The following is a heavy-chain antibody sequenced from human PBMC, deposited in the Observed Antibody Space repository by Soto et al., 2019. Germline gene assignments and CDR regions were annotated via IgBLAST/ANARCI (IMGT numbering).Heavy chain of an antibody. V-gene: IGHV4-59*12. D-gene: IGHD5-12*01. CDR3: AREATAHNWLDP. CDR2: IYYSGST. CDR1: GGPISSYY. Sequence: RSLTCTVSGGPISSYYWSWIRQPPGKGLEWIGYIYYSGSTNYNPSLKGRVTISVDTSKNQFSLKLSSVTAADTAVYYCAREATAHNWLDPWGQGTLVTVSS. J-gene: IGHJ5*02.